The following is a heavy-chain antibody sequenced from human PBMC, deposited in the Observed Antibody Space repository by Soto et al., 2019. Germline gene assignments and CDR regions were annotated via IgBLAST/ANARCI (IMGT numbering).Heavy chain of an antibody. V-gene: IGHV1-69*01. CDR3: ARYSSSSDLYWFDP. CDR2: IIPIFGTA. D-gene: IGHD6-6*01. CDR1: GGTFSSYA. Sequence: QVQLVQSGAEVKKPGSSVKVSCKASGGTFSSYAISWVRQAPGQGLEWMGGIIPIFGTANYEQKFRGRVTITADESTSTAYMELSSLRSEDTAVYYCARYSSSSDLYWFDPWGQGTLVTVSS. J-gene: IGHJ5*02.